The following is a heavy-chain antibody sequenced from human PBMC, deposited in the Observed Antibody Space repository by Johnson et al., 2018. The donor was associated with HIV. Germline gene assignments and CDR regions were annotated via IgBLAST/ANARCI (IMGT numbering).Heavy chain of an antibody. Sequence: VQLVESGGGVVQPGGSLRLSCAASGFTFSSYWMSWVRQAPGKGLEWVAVISYDGSNKYYTDSVKGRFTISRDNSKNTLYLQMNSLRAEDTAVYYCARGVGLVDGMVVDAFDIWGQGTMVTVSS. CDR2: ISYDGSNK. J-gene: IGHJ3*02. CDR1: GFTFSSYW. D-gene: IGHD3-22*01. V-gene: IGHV3-30*03. CDR3: ARGVGLVDGMVVDAFDI.